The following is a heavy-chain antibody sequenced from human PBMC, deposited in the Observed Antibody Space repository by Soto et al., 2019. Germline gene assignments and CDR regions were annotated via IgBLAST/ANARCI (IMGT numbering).Heavy chain of an antibody. CDR1: GGSFSDDY. J-gene: IGHJ6*03. Sequence: SETLSLTCAVYGGSFSDDYWSWIRQPPGKGPEWIGEINHSGRTNNNPSLKSRVTMSVDTSRNQLSLKLSSVTAADTAVYYCARRRTIYYYMDVWTKGTTVTVSS. V-gene: IGHV4-34*01. D-gene: IGHD2-2*01. CDR3: ARRRTIYYYMDV. CDR2: INHSGRT.